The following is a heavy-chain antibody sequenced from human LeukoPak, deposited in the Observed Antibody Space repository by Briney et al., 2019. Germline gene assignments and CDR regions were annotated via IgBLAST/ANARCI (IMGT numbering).Heavy chain of an antibody. CDR3: ARDPKSRYYFDY. J-gene: IGHJ4*02. CDR2: ISSSSSYI. CDR1: GFTFSSYS. Sequence: PGGSLRLSCAASGFTFSSYSMSWVRQAPGKGLEWVSSISSSSSYIYYADSVKGRFTISRDNAKNSLYLQMNSLRAEDTAVYYCARDPKSRYYFDYWGQGTLVTVSS. V-gene: IGHV3-21*01.